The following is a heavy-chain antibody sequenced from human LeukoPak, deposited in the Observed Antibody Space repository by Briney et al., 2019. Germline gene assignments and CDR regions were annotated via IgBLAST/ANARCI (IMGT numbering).Heavy chain of an antibody. CDR2: ITSGSNYI. CDR1: GFTFSNYN. V-gene: IGHV3-21*01. J-gene: IGHJ4*02. Sequence: GGSLRLSCAASGFTFSNYNMNWVRQAPGKGLEWVSSITSGSNYIYYADSVKGRFTISRDNAKNSLYLQMNSLRAEDTAVYYCARESFNYYDSSGYYDPGGYFDYWGQGTLVTVSS. CDR3: ARESFNYYDSSGYYDPGGYFDY. D-gene: IGHD3-22*01.